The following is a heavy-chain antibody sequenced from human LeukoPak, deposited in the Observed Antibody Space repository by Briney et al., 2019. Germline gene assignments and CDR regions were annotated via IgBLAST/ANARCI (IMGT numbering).Heavy chain of an antibody. D-gene: IGHD2-15*01. CDR2: INPNSGAT. V-gene: IGHV1-2*07. J-gene: IGHJ3*01. Sequence: ASVKVPCKASGYTFTNYYLHWVRQAPGQGLEWLGCINPNSGATKYAHNFQGRVTMTRDPSISTAYMELTRLRSDDTAMYFCARDQARVVVVVTTTLVFDLWGQGTMITVSS. CDR1: GYTFTNYY. CDR3: ARDQARVVVVVTTTLVFDL.